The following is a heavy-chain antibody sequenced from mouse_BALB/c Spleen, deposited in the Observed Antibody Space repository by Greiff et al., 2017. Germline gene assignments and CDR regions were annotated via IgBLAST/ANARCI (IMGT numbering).Heavy chain of an antibody. CDR2: IRLKSNNYAT. CDR3: TRRLEGWFAY. J-gene: IGHJ3*01. CDR1: GFTFSNYW. Sequence: EVKLVESGGGLVQPGGSMKLSCVASGFTFSNYWLNWVRQSPEKGLEWVAEIRLKSNNYATHYAESVKGRFTISRDDSKSSVYLQMNNLRAEDTGIYYCTRRLEGWFAYWGQGTLVTVSA. D-gene: IGHD3-2*02. V-gene: IGHV6-6*02.